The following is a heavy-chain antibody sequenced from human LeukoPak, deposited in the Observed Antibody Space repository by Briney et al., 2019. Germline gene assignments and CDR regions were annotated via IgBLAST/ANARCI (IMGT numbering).Heavy chain of an antibody. J-gene: IGHJ4*02. CDR3: AREVKDYYYDSGGYFNY. CDR1: GGSISSYF. CDR2: ISYSGST. Sequence: SETLSLTCTVSGGSISSYFWSWIRQPPGKGLEWIGYISYSGSTNYNPSLKSRVTISVDTSKNQFSLKLSSVTAADTAVYYCAREVKDYYYDSGGYFNYWGQGTLVTVSS. V-gene: IGHV4-59*01. D-gene: IGHD3-22*01.